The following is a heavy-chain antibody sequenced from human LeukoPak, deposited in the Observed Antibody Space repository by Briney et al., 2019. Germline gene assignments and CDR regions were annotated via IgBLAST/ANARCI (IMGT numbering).Heavy chain of an antibody. CDR1: GGSISTYY. CDR2: IYYSGST. CDR3: ARCYDSRSIMMGSF. D-gene: IGHD3-16*01. Sequence: SETLSLTCTVSGGSISTYYWSWLRQPPGKGLEWIGYIYYSGSTYYKPSLRSRVTISVDTSKNQFSLEVTSVTAADTAVYYCARCYDSRSIMMGSFWGQGTLVTVSS. J-gene: IGHJ4*02. V-gene: IGHV4-59*01.